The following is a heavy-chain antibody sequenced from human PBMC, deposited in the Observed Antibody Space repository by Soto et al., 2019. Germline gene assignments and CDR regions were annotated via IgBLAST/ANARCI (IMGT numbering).Heavy chain of an antibody. CDR3: ARSSNGVEFNDYGGTYDGFDI. Sequence: QVQLAQSGAEVKKAGSSVKVSCKAFGGSVNSHAISWVRQAPGQGLEWMGGIIPMFGTPTYAQTFQDGVTISAEESTSTAYLHLRSLRSEATAVYYCARSSNGVEFNDYGGTYDGFDIWGQGKMVTVSS. D-gene: IGHD4-17*01. J-gene: IGHJ3*02. CDR1: GGSVNSHA. CDR2: IIPMFGTP. V-gene: IGHV1-69*01.